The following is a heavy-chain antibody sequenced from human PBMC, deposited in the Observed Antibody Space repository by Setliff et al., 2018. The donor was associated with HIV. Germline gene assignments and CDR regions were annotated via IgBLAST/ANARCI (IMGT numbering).Heavy chain of an antibody. V-gene: IGHV4-39*01. CDR2: IYYSGS. CDR3: ARTKDCSNTSCPGTHYYYYMDV. J-gene: IGHJ6*03. CDR1: GGSISSGYYY. D-gene: IGHD2-2*01. Sequence: LSLTCTVSGGSISSGYYYWGWIRQPPGKGLEWIGTIYYSGSKSRVTISVDTSKNQLSLKLSSVTAADTAVYYCARTKDCSNTSCPGTHYYYYMDVWGKGTTVTVSS.